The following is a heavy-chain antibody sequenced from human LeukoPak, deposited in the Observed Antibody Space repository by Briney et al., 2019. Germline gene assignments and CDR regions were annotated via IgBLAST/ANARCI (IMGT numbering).Heavy chain of an antibody. D-gene: IGHD3-3*01. J-gene: IGHJ4*02. CDR2: IYYSGST. CDR3: ARRGIITTSDY. CDR1: GGSISSSSYY. Sequence: SETLSLTCTVSGGSISSSSYYWGWIRQPPGKGREWIGSIYYSGSTYYNPSLKSRVTISVDTSKNQFSLKLSSVTAADTAVYYCARRGIITTSDYWGQGTLVTVSS. V-gene: IGHV4-39*01.